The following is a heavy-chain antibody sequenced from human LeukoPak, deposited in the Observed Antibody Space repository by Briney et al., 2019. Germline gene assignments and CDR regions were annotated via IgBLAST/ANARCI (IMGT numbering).Heavy chain of an antibody. V-gene: IGHV4-61*08. CDR3: VRDGAFHTMVESSAFDY. CDR2: IYHSGST. J-gene: IGHJ4*02. Sequence: SETLSLTCTVSGGSISSGGYYWSWIRQPPGKGLEWIGYIYHSGSTNYNPSLKSRVTISVDTSKNQFSLKLTSVTTADTAVYYCVRDGAFHTMVESSAFDYWGRGTLVTVSS. CDR1: GGSISSGGYY. D-gene: IGHD3-10*01.